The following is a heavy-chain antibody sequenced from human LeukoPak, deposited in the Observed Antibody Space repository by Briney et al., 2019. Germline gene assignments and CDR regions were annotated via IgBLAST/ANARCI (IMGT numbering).Heavy chain of an antibody. V-gene: IGHV3-7*01. CDR2: IKEDGIEK. Sequence: GGSLRLSCEVSGFTFSHYWMSWVRQAPGKGLEWVANIKEDGIEKHYVDSVKGRFTISRDNARNTLYLQMDSLRAEDTALYYCARLSAYYYGSYFYYYMDVWGKGTTVTVSS. J-gene: IGHJ6*03. CDR1: GFTFSHYW. CDR3: ARLSAYYYGSYFYYYMDV. D-gene: IGHD3-10*01.